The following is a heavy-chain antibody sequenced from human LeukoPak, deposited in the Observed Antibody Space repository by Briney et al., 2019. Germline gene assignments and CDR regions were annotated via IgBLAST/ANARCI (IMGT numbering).Heavy chain of an antibody. J-gene: IGHJ4*02. V-gene: IGHV3-73*01. CDR2: IRSKANSYAT. CDR3: TPSLYDILTGSDY. Sequence: GGSLKLSCAASGFTFSGSAMHWVRQASGKGLEWVGRIRSKANSYATAYAASVKGRFTISIDDSKNTAYLQMNSLKTEDTAVYYCTPSLYDILTGSDYWGQGTLVTVSS. D-gene: IGHD3-9*01. CDR1: GFTFSGSA.